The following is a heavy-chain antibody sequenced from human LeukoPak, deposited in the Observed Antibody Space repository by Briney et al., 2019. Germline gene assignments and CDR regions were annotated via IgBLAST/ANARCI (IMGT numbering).Heavy chain of an antibody. V-gene: IGHV4-39*07. J-gene: IGHJ5*02. CDR1: GYSISTTSHY. Sequence: SETLSLTCGVSGYSISTTSHYWGWIRQPPGGGLEWIGSIYYSGRTYYNPSLKSRVTISVDTSKNQFSLKLSSVTAADTAVYYCARGLVEGSSATYCSSTSCPYNWFDPWGQGTLVTVSS. D-gene: IGHD2-2*01. CDR3: ARGLVEGSSATYCSSTSCPYNWFDP. CDR2: IYYSGRT.